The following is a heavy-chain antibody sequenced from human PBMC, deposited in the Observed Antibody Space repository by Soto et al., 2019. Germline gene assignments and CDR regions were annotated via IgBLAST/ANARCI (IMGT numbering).Heavy chain of an antibody. CDR3: ARGDSSGWYSRF. CDR1: GFTFSTYS. J-gene: IGHJ4*02. Sequence: EVQLVESGGGLVQPGGSLRLSCAASGFTFSTYSMNWVRQAPGKGLEWVSYISAGSSPIYYADSVKGRFTISRDNAKNSLYLQMNSLRVEDTAVYYCARGDSSGWYSRFWGQGTLVTVSS. V-gene: IGHV3-48*01. D-gene: IGHD6-19*01. CDR2: ISAGSSPI.